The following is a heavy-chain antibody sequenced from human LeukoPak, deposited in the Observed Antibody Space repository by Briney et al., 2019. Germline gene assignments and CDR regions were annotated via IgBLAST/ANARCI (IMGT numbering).Heavy chain of an antibody. CDR1: GFTFSDYY. J-gene: IGHJ6*02. CDR2: ISSSSGYT. Sequence: KPGGSLRLSCAASGFTFSDYYMSWIRQAPGKGLGWVSYISSSSGYTNYADSVKGRFTISRDDARNSLYLQMKSLREEDTAVYYCARGRQLAARSALDVWGQGTTVIVSS. CDR3: ARGRQLAARSALDV. V-gene: IGHV3-11*06. D-gene: IGHD1-1*01.